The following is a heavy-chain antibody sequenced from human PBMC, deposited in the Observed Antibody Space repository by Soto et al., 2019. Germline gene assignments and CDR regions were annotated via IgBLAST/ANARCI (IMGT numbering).Heavy chain of an antibody. D-gene: IGHD4-17*01. V-gene: IGHV4-39*01. Sequence: QLQLQESGPGLAKPSETLSLICTVSGGSISSTSYYWGWIRQPPGKGVEWIGNIYYSGSTSYNSSLKSRVTIPVDASKNQFSLKLSSVTAADTALYYCARLTVSRGFAYWGQGTLVSVSS. J-gene: IGHJ4*02. CDR1: GGSISSTSYY. CDR3: ARLTVSRGFAY. CDR2: IYYSGST.